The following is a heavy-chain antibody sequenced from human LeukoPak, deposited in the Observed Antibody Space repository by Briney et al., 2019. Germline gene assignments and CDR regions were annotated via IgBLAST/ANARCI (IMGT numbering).Heavy chain of an antibody. CDR1: GYTFTGYY. J-gene: IGHJ3*02. CDR2: INPNSGGT. D-gene: IGHD3-16*02. CDR3: ARGGYDYVWGSYRQGAFDI. Sequence: GASVKVSCKASGYTFTGYYMHCVRQAPGQGLEWMGWINPNSGGTNYAQKFQGRVTMTRDTSISTAYMELSRLRSDDTAVYYCARGGYDYVWGSYRQGAFDIWGQGTMVTVSS. V-gene: IGHV1-2*02.